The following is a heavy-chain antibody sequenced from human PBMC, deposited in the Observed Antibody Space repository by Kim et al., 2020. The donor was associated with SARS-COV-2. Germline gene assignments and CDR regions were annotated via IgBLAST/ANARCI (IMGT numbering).Heavy chain of an antibody. D-gene: IGHD3-22*01. CDR3: ARRYYYDASGNYAFDY. J-gene: IGHJ4*02. V-gene: IGHV5-51*01. Sequence: SFQGQVTISADKSITTAYLQWSSLKASDTAMYYCARRYYYDASGNYAFDYWGQGTLVTVSS.